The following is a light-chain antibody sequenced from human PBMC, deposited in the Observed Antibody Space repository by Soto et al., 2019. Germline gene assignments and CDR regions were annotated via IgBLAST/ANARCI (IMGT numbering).Light chain of an antibody. CDR3: QRYNSY. CDR1: QSINRW. CDR2: DAS. V-gene: IGKV1-5*01. J-gene: IGKJ4*01. Sequence: DVQMTQSPSTLSASVGDRVTITCRAGQSINRWLAWYQQKPGKAPKLLIYDASSLESGVPARFSGSGSESEFTLTISSLEPDDYETYYYQRYNSYFGGGTKVEIK.